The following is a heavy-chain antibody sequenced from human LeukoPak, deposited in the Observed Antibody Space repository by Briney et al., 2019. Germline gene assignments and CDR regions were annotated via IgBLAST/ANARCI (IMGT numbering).Heavy chain of an antibody. CDR2: ISAYNGNT. J-gene: IGHJ5*02. Sequence: ASVKVCCKASGYTFTSYGISWVRQAPGQGLEWMGWISAYNGNTNYAQKLQGRVTMTTDTSTSTAYMELRSLRSDDTAVYYCARDGVGYCSSTSCFNWFDPWGQGTLVTVSS. D-gene: IGHD2-2*01. CDR3: ARDGVGYCSSTSCFNWFDP. CDR1: GYTFTSYG. V-gene: IGHV1-18*01.